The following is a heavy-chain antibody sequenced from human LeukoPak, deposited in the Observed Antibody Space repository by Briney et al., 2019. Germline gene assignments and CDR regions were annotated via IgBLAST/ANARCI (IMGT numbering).Heavy chain of an antibody. J-gene: IGHJ6*03. Sequence: GGSLRLSCAASGFTFSSYWMSWVRQAPGKGLEWVANIKQDGSEKYYVDSVKGRFTISRDNAKNSLYLQMNSLRAEDRAVYYCARDGSGWYYYYYYMDVWGKGTTVTVSS. CDR2: IKQDGSEK. CDR3: ARDGSGWYYYYYYMDV. D-gene: IGHD6-19*01. V-gene: IGHV3-7*01. CDR1: GFTFSSYW.